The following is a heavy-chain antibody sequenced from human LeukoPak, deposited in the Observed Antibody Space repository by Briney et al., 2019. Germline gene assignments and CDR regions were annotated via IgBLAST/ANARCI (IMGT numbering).Heavy chain of an antibody. V-gene: IGHV3-30*04. CDR2: ISYDGSNK. J-gene: IGHJ5*02. CDR1: GFTFSSYA. CDR3: ARDQSGAPNP. Sequence: PGRSLRLSCAASGFTFSSYAMHWVRQAPGKGLEWVAVISYDGSNKYYADSVKGRFTISRDNSKNTLYLQMNSLRAEDTAVYYRARDQSGAPNPWGQGTLVTVSS.